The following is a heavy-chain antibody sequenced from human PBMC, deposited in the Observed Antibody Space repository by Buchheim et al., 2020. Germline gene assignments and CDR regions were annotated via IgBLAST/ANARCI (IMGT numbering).Heavy chain of an antibody. CDR1: GFTFSRYW. D-gene: IGHD2-15*01. V-gene: IGHV3-7*01. CDR3: VRESQVVAPGSGRLTYYGMDV. CDR2: IHQDGGEK. Sequence: EVQLVESGGNLVQPRGSLRLSCGASGFTFSRYWMSWVRQAPGKGLEWVANIHQDGGEKYYVDSLKGRFTISRDNAKSSLFLQMNSLRVEDTAVYYCVRESQVVAPGSGRLTYYGMDVWGQGTT. J-gene: IGHJ6*02.